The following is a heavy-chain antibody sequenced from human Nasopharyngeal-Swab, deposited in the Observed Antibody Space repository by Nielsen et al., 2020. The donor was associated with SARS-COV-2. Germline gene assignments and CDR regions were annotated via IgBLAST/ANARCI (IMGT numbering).Heavy chain of an antibody. Sequence: ASVKVSCKASGYTFTSYGISWVRQAPGQGLEWMGWISAYNGNTNYAQKLQGRVTITTDTSTSTAYMELRSLRSDDTAVYYCARRSSRDYYDSSGYEDYWGQGTLVTVSS. CDR1: GYTFTSYG. CDR3: ARRSSRDYYDSSGYEDY. D-gene: IGHD3-22*01. CDR2: ISAYNGNT. J-gene: IGHJ4*02. V-gene: IGHV1-18*01.